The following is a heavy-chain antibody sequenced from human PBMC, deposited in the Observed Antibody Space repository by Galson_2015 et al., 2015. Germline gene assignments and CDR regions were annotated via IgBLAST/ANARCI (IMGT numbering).Heavy chain of an antibody. D-gene: IGHD3/OR15-3a*01. V-gene: IGHV3-66*01. J-gene: IGHJ4*02. Sequence: SLRLSCAASGFTVSSNYMSWVRQAPGKGLEWVSVIYSGGSTYYADSVKGRFTISRDNSKNTLYLQMNSLRAEDTAVYYCARVSGLEYDPTRVYGGQGTLVTVSS. CDR2: IYSGGST. CDR1: GFTVSSNY. CDR3: ARVSGLEYDPTRVY.